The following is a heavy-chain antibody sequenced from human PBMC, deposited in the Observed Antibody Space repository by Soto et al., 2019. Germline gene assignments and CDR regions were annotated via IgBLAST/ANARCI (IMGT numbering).Heavy chain of an antibody. J-gene: IGHJ4*02. V-gene: IGHV3-30*18. D-gene: IGHD2-15*01. CDR1: GFTFSSYG. Sequence: QVQLVESGGGVVQPGRSLRLSCAASGFTFSSYGMHWVRQAPGKGLEWVAFIGSTEYYAESVRGRFTVSRDNSKNTLYLQMNSLGGEDTAVYYCVKSDPGQGCRGGGCHRTFHSWGQGTLVTVSS. CDR2: IGSTE. CDR3: VKSDPGQGCRGGGCHRTFHS.